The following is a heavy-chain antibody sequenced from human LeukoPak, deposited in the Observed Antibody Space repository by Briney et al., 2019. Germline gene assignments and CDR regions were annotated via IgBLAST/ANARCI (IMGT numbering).Heavy chain of an antibody. CDR3: AKGENYDSSGYYAIDY. J-gene: IGHJ4*02. CDR1: GFTFSSYG. D-gene: IGHD3-22*01. Sequence: GGSLRLSCAASGFTFSSYGMHGGRQAPGKGLGWGSVISYDGSNKYYADSVKGRFTISRDNSKNTLYLQMNSLRAEDTAVYYCAKGENYDSSGYYAIDYWGQGTLVTVSS. CDR2: ISYDGSNK. V-gene: IGHV3-30*18.